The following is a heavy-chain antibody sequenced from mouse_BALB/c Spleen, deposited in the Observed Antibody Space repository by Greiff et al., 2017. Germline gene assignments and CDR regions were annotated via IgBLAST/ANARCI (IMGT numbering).Heavy chain of an antibody. V-gene: IGHV1-4*02. CDR1: GYTFTSYT. CDR3: ARGGITDY. D-gene: IGHD2-4*01. CDR2: INPSSGYT. J-gene: IGHJ2*01. Sequence: VQLQQSAAELARPGASVKMSCKASGYTFTSYTMHWVKQRPGQGLEWIGYINPSSGYTEYNQKFKDKTTLTADKSSSTAYMQLSSLTSEDSAVYYCARGGITDYWGQGTTLTVSS.